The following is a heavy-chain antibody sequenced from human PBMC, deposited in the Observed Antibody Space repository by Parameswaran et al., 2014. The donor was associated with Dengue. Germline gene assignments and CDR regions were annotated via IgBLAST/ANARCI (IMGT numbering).Heavy chain of an antibody. Sequence: WIRQPPGKGLEWIASVYYNGNSHYNASFESRVTISVDTSKNQFSLKLASVSAADTAVYYCARTLIPDYDYLSGPPPADYWGQGALVTVSS. CDR2: VYYNGNS. D-gene: IGHD3-3*01. CDR3: ARTLIPDYDYLSGPPPADY. V-gene: IGHV4-39*01. J-gene: IGHJ4*02.